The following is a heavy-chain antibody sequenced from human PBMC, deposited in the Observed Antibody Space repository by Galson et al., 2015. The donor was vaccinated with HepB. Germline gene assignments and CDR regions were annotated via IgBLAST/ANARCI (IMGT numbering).Heavy chain of an antibody. CDR3: ATTYGDYGPYYYYGMDV. D-gene: IGHD4-17*01. CDR2: INAGNGNT. Sequence: SVKVSCKASGYTFTSYAMHWVRQAPGQRLEWMGWINAGNGNTKYSQKFQGRVTITRDTSASTAYMELSSLRSEDTAVYYCATTYGDYGPYYYYGMDVWGQRTTVTV. CDR1: GYTFTSYA. V-gene: IGHV1-3*01. J-gene: IGHJ6*02.